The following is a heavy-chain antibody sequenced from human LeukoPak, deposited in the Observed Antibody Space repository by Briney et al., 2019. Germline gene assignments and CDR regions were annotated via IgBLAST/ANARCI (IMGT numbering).Heavy chain of an antibody. CDR3: LLSNLHYYYYYMDV. V-gene: IGHV3-73*01. Sequence: PGGSLRLSCAASGFTFSGSAMHWVRQASGKGLEWVGRIRSKANSYATAYAASVKGRFTISRDDSNNTAYLQMNSLKTEDTAVYYCLLSNLHYYYYYMDVWGKGTTVTVSS. J-gene: IGHJ6*03. CDR1: GFTFSGSA. CDR2: IRSKANSYAT.